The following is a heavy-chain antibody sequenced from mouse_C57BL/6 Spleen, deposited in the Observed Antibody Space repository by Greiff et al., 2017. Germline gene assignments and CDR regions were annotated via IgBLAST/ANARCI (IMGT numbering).Heavy chain of an antibody. CDR2: INPNNGGT. Sequence: EVQLQQSGPELVKPGASVKISCKASGYTLTDYYMNWVKQSHGKSLEWIGDINPNNGGTSYNQKFKGKATLTVDKSSSTAYMELRSLTSEDSAVYYCARITPFWYFEVWGTGTTVTVSS. J-gene: IGHJ1*03. CDR1: GYTLTDYY. D-gene: IGHD1-1*01. V-gene: IGHV1-26*01. CDR3: ARITPFWYFEV.